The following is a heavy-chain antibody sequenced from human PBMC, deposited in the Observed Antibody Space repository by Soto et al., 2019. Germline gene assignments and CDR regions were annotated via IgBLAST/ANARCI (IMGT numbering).Heavy chain of an antibody. J-gene: IGHJ6*02. V-gene: IGHV3-74*01. Sequence: GGSLRLSCAASGFTFSSYWMHWVRQAPGKGLVWVSRINSDGSSTSYADSVKGRFTISRDNAKNTLYLQMNSLRAEDTAVYYCARSVLLRFGEGSGMDVWGQGTTVTVSS. CDR1: GFTFSSYW. CDR3: ARSVLLRFGEGSGMDV. D-gene: IGHD3-10*01. CDR2: INSDGSST.